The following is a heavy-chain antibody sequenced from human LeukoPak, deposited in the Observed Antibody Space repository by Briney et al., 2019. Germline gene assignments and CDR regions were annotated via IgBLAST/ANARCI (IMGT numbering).Heavy chain of an antibody. D-gene: IGHD3-9*01. Sequence: PSETLSLTCTVSGGSISSGTYYWGWIRQPPGKGLEWIGSMYYGGNTYYHPSLKSRVTMSIDTSKNQFSLNLYSVTAADTAVYYCARHQPDILTGFPPREILYLDSWGQGTLVTVSS. J-gene: IGHJ4*02. CDR1: GGSISSGTYY. CDR2: MYYGGNT. V-gene: IGHV4-39*01. CDR3: ARHQPDILTGFPPREILYLDS.